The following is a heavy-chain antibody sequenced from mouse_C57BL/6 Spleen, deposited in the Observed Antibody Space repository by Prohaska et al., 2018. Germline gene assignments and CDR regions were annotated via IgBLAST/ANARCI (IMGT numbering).Heavy chain of an antibody. V-gene: IGHV5-17*01. D-gene: IGHD1-1*01. Sequence: KLSCAASGFTFSDYGMHWVRQAPEKWLEWVAYISSGSSTIYYADTVKGRFTISRDNAKNTLFLQMTSLRSEDTAMYYCASPGYYGSSYVAYWGQGTLVTVSA. CDR2: ISSGSSTI. CDR3: ASPGYYGSSYVAY. CDR1: GFTFSDYG. J-gene: IGHJ3*01.